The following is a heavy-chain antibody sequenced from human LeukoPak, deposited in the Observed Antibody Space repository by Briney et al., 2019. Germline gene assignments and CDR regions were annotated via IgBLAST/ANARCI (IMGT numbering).Heavy chain of an antibody. Sequence: SETLSLTCAVYGGSFSGYYWSWIRQPPGRGLEWIGEINHSGSTNYNPSLKSRVTISVDTSKNQFSLKLSSVTAADTAVYYCARDRAMVRGVIKRDYWGQGTLVTVSS. V-gene: IGHV4-34*01. D-gene: IGHD3-10*01. J-gene: IGHJ4*02. CDR2: INHSGST. CDR1: GGSFSGYY. CDR3: ARDRAMVRGVIKRDY.